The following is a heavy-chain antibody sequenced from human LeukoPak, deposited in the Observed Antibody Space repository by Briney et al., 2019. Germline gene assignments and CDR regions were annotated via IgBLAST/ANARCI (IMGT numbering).Heavy chain of an antibody. CDR1: GASINSGGYY. Sequence: SETLSLTCTVSGASINSGGYYWNWIRQLPGKGLEWIGYIYYSGSTNYKPSLKSRVTMSVDTSKNQFSLKLSSVTAADTAVYYCARAVTMVRGVSLVGDAFDIWGQGTMVTVSS. J-gene: IGHJ3*02. D-gene: IGHD3-10*01. CDR3: ARAVTMVRGVSLVGDAFDI. V-gene: IGHV4-31*03. CDR2: IYYSGST.